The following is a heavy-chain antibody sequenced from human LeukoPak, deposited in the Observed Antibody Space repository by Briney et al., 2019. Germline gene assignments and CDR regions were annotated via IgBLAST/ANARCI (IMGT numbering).Heavy chain of an antibody. V-gene: IGHV4-34*01. CDR2: INHSGST. Sequence: SETLSLTCAVYGGSFSGYYWSWIRQAPGKGLEWIGEINHSGSTNYNPSLKSRVTISVDTSKNQFSLKLSSVTAADTAVYYCAREPTVTYYYYYGMDVWGQGTTVTVSS. CDR3: AREPTVTYYYYYGMDV. J-gene: IGHJ6*02. CDR1: GGSFSGYY. D-gene: IGHD4-17*01.